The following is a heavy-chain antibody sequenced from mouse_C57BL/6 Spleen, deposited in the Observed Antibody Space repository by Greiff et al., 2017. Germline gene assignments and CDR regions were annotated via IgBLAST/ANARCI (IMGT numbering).Heavy chain of an antibody. V-gene: IGHV1-54*01. J-gene: IGHJ2*01. Sequence: QVQLQQSGAELVRPGTSVKVSCKASGYAFTNYLIEWVKQRPGQGLEWIGVINPGSGGTNYNEKFKGKATLTADKSSSTASMQLSSLTSEDSAVYYCARDFDYWGQGTTLTVSS. CDR1: GYAFTNYL. CDR2: INPGSGGT. CDR3: ARDFDY.